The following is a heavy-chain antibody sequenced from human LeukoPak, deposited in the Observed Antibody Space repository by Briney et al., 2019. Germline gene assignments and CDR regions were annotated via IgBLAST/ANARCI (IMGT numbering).Heavy chain of an antibody. J-gene: IGHJ4*02. CDR1: GGSISSYY. CDR2: IYTSGST. D-gene: IGHD6-13*01. CDR3: ARVSYSSSWYYFDY. Sequence: SETLSLTCTVSGGSISSYYWSWIRQPAGKGLEWIGRIYTSGSTNYNPSLKSRVTMSVDTSKNQFSLKLSSVTAADTAVYYCARVSYSSSWYYFDYWGQGTLVTVSS. V-gene: IGHV4-4*07.